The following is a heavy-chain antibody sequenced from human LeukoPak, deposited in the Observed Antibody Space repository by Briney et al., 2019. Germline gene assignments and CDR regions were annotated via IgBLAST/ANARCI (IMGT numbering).Heavy chain of an antibody. CDR1: GGSISSYY. Sequence: SETLSLTCTVSGGSISSYYWSWIRQPPGKGLEWIGYIYYSGSTNYNPSLKSRFTISVDTSKNQFSLKLSSVTAADTAVYYCARGLIMAVAGRGEFHYWGQGTLVTVSS. D-gene: IGHD6-13*01. CDR3: ARGLIMAVAGRGEFHY. V-gene: IGHV4-59*01. J-gene: IGHJ4*02. CDR2: IYYSGST.